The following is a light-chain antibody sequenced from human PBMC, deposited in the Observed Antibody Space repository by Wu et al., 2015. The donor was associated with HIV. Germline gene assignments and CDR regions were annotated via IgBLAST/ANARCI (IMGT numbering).Light chain of an antibody. V-gene: IGKV1-9*01. J-gene: IGKJ4*01. Sequence: GDTVTISCRASQGIRSSLAWYQQKSGKVPKLLISSASTLQHGVPSRFSGGGSGTDFTLTINSLQPEDFATYYCQQLNTYPLTFGGGTMVEIK. CDR1: QGIRSS. CDR3: QQLNTYPLT. CDR2: SAS.